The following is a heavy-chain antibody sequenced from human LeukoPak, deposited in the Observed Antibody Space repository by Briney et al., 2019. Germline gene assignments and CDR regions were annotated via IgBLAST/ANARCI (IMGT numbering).Heavy chain of an antibody. V-gene: IGHV3-21*01. CDR1: GFTFSSYS. J-gene: IGHJ6*02. Sequence: GGSLRLSCAASGFTFSSYSMNWVRQAPVKGLEWLTSILNSSYIYYADSVKGRFTISRDNAKNSLYLQMNSLRAEDTAVYYCARARGIAAAGHSYYYYGMDVWGQGTTVTVSS. CDR3: ARARGIAAAGHSYYYYGMDV. CDR2: ILNSSYI. D-gene: IGHD6-13*01.